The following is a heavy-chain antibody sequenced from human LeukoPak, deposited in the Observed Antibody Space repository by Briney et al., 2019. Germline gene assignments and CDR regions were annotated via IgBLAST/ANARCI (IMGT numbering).Heavy chain of an antibody. V-gene: IGHV4-59*12. CDR1: GGSIAGFY. J-gene: IGHJ4*02. CDR2: MYYSGST. Sequence: SETLSLTCTVSGGSIAGFYWSWFRQSPGKGLEWIGYMYYSGSTYYNPSLKSRVSVSVDTSKNQFSLKLSSVTAADTAVYYCARDRELGYWGQGTLVTVSS. CDR3: ARDRELGY. D-gene: IGHD3-10*01.